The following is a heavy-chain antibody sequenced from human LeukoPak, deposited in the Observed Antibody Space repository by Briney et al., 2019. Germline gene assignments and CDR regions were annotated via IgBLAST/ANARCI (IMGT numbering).Heavy chain of an antibody. Sequence: SETLSLTCNVSGGSVSTGSFYWSWIRQPPGMGLEWIGYIYSSGSTNYNPSLKSRVTISVDRSKNQFSLKLSSVTAVDTAVYYCARSTITGAYSYGSHFDYWGQGTLVTVSS. J-gene: IGHJ4*02. CDR3: ARSTITGAYSYGSHFDY. D-gene: IGHD5-18*01. CDR2: IYSSGST. V-gene: IGHV4-61*01. CDR1: GGSVSTGSFY.